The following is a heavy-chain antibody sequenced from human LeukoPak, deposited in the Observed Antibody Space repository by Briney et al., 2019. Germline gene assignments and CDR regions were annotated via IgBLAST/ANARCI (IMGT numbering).Heavy chain of an antibody. J-gene: IGHJ3*02. CDR1: GYTFTSYG. CDR3: ARPAGYSSGYDAFDI. Sequence: EASVKVSCKASGYTFTSYGISWVRQAPGQGLEWMGRINPNSGGTNYAQKFQGRVTMTRDTSISTAYMELSRLRSDDTAVYYCARPAGYSSGYDAFDIWGQGTMVTVSS. CDR2: INPNSGGT. D-gene: IGHD6-19*01. V-gene: IGHV1-2*06.